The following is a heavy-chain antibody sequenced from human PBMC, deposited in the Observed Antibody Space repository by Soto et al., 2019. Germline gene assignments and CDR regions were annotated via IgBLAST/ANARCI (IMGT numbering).Heavy chain of an antibody. Sequence: QVQLVQSGAEVKKPGSSVKVSCKASGGTFSSYTISWVRQAPGQGLGWMGRIIPILGIADYAQNFQGRVTITADKSTSTAYMELSSLRSEDTAVYYCAREQVILGTYGMDVWGQGTTVTVSS. CDR3: AREQVILGTYGMDV. CDR1: GGTFSSYT. CDR2: IIPILGIA. D-gene: IGHD2-15*01. J-gene: IGHJ6*02. V-gene: IGHV1-69*08.